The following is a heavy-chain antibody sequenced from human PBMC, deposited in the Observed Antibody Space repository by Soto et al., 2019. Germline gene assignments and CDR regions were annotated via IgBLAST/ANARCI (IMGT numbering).Heavy chain of an antibody. CDR2: IIPLFGTT. CDR3: ARGATHGSSWYFWFDP. V-gene: IGHV1-69*01. Sequence: QVQLVQSGAEVRMPGSSVKVSCKASGGTFSTYPINWVRQAPGQGLEWMGGIIPLFGTTNYAQKFKGRGTITADDSTSTAYMELSSLRAEDAAVYYCARGATHGSSWYFWFDPWGQGTLVTVSS. CDR1: GGTFSTYP. J-gene: IGHJ5*02. D-gene: IGHD6-13*01.